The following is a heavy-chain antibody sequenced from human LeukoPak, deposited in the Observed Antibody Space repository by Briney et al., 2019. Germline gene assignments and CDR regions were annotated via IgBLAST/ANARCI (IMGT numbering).Heavy chain of an antibody. V-gene: IGHV3-49*03. CDR3: ARVREEAGFITSFEF. CDR1: GFTFGDYA. J-gene: IGHJ4*02. Sequence: GGSLSLSCTASGFTFGDYAMSWFRQAPGKGLEWVGFIRSKAYGATTEYAASVKGRFTISRDDSKNIAFLQLNSLKTEDTAAYYCARVREEAGFITSFEFWGQGTLGTVSS. CDR2: IRSKAYGATT. D-gene: IGHD1-20*01.